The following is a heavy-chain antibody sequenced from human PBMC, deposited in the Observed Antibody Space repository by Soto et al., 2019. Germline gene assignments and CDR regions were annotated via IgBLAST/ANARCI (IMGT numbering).Heavy chain of an antibody. Sequence: NPSETLSLTCAVSGYSISSSNWWGWIRQPPGKGLEWIGYIYYSGTTYYNPSLKSRVTMSVDTSKNQFSLKLTSVTAVDTAVYYCARDLRFRGFYGMDVWGQGTTVTVSS. D-gene: IGHD3-10*01. CDR1: GYSISSSNW. CDR2: IYYSGTT. CDR3: ARDLRFRGFYGMDV. J-gene: IGHJ6*02. V-gene: IGHV4-28*03.